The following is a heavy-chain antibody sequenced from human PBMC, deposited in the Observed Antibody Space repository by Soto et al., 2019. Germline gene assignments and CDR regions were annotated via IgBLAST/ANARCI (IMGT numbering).Heavy chain of an antibody. CDR1: GFTFSSYG. V-gene: IGHV3-30*18. CDR2: ISYDGSNK. Sequence: QVQLVESGGGVVQPGRSLRLSCAASGFTFSSYGMHWVRQAPGKGLEWVAVISYDGSNKYYADSVKGRFTISRDNSKNTLYLQMNSLGAEDTAVYYCAKDRAAAYYYGMDVWGQGTTVTVSS. CDR3: AKDRAAAYYYGMDV. J-gene: IGHJ6*02. D-gene: IGHD6-13*01.